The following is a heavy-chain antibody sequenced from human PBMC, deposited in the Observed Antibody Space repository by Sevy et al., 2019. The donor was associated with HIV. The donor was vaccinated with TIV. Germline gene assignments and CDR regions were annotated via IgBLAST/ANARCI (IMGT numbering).Heavy chain of an antibody. V-gene: IGHV3-7*01. CDR1: GFTFSSYW. J-gene: IGHJ4*02. D-gene: IGHD6-13*01. CDR3: ASQAGPTDPFDY. CDR2: IKQDGSEK. Sequence: GGSLRLSCAASGFTFSSYWMSWVRQARGKGLEWEANIKQDGSEKYYVDSVKGRFTISRDNAKNSLYLQMNSLRAEDTAVYYCASQAGPTDPFDYWGQGTLVTVSS.